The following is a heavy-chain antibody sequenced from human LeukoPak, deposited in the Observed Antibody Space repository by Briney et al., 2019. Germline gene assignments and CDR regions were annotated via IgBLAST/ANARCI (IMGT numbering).Heavy chain of an antibody. CDR3: AKDLSGSCYGY. J-gene: IGHJ4*02. D-gene: IGHD2-15*01. Sequence: GGSLRLSCAASGLTFSGYAMSWVRQAPGKGLEWVSAISGSGGSTYYADSVKGRFTISRDNSKNTLYLQMNSLRAEDTAVYYCAKDLSGSCYGYWGQGTLVTVSS. V-gene: IGHV3-23*01. CDR1: GLTFSGYA. CDR2: ISGSGGST.